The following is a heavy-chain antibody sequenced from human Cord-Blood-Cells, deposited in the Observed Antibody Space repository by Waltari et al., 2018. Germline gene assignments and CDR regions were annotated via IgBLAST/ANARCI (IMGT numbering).Heavy chain of an antibody. J-gene: IGHJ4*02. V-gene: IGHV3-21*01. CDR3: ARVVDGSGSLDY. Sequence: EVQLVESGGGLVKPGGSLRLSCAASGFTFSSYSMNWVRQAPGKGLEWVSSISSSSSYIYYADSVKGRFTISRDNAKNSLYLQMNSLRAEDTAVYYCARVVDGSGSLDYWGQGTLVTVSS. CDR1: GFTFSSYS. CDR2: ISSSSSYI. D-gene: IGHD3-10*01.